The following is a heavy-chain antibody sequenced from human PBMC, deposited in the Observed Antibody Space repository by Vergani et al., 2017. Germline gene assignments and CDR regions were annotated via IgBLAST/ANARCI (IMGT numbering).Heavy chain of an antibody. CDR2: IIPILGIA. CDR1: GGTFSSYT. D-gene: IGHD2-21*01. CDR3: SRVVVLVGAFDI. Sequence: QVQLVQSGAEVKKPGSSVKVSCKASGGTFSSYTIRWVRQAPGQGLEWMGRIIPILGIANYAQEFQGRVTITADKSTSTAYMELSSLRSEDTAVYYCSRVVVLVGAFDIWGQGTMVTVSS. J-gene: IGHJ3*02. V-gene: IGHV1-69*02.